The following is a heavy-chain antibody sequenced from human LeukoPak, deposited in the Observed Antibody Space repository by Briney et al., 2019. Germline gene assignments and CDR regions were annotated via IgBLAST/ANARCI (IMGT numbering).Heavy chain of an antibody. J-gene: IGHJ4*02. Sequence: GGSLRLSCAASGFIFSSYWMHWVRQAPGKGLVWVSRINSDGSSTSYADSVKGRFTISRDNAKNTLYLQMNSLRAEDTAVYYCVRTIVRGALDYWGQGTLVTVSS. CDR2: INSDGSST. CDR3: VRTIVRGALDY. D-gene: IGHD3-10*01. V-gene: IGHV3-74*01. CDR1: GFIFSSYW.